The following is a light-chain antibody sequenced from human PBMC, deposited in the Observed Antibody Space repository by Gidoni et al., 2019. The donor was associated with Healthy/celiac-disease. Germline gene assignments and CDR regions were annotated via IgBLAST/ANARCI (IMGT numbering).Light chain of an antibody. Sequence: SYELTQPPSVSVSPGQTASITCSGDKLGDKYTCWYQQKPGQSPMLVIYKDSKRPSGSPERFSGDNSGNTATLTISGTQAMDEADYYCQAWDSSTVVFGGGTKLTVL. CDR3: QAWDSSTVV. CDR1: KLGDKY. V-gene: IGLV3-1*01. J-gene: IGLJ2*01. CDR2: KDS.